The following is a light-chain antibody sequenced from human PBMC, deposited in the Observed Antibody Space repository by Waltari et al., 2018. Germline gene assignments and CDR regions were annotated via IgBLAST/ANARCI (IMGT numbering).Light chain of an antibody. Sequence: DIVMTQSPLSLPVTPGEQASISCRSSQSLLHSNGYNYLDWYLQKPGQSPQLLIYLGSNRASGVPDRFSGSGSGTDFTLKISRVEADDVGVYYCMQALQTPPTFGQGTKLEI. CDR1: QSLLHSNGYNY. CDR2: LGS. CDR3: MQALQTPPT. J-gene: IGKJ2*01. V-gene: IGKV2-28*01.